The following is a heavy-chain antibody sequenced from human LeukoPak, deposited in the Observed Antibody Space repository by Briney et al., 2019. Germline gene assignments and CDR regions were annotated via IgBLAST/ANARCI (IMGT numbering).Heavy chain of an antibody. J-gene: IGHJ4*02. D-gene: IGHD5-12*01. CDR2: IKSKTDGGTT. V-gene: IGHV3-15*01. CDR3: TRESGYKTSRQRGFDS. CDR1: GFTFSNAW. Sequence: KPGGSLRLSCAASGFTFSNAWKSWVRRAPGKGLEWVGRIKSKTDGGTTDYSAPVRGRFTISRDDTENMVFLQMSSLKIEDTAVYYCTRESGYKTSRQRGFDSWGQGILVTVSS.